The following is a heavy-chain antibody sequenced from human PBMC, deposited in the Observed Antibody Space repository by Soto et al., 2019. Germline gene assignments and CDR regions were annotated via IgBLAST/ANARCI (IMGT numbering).Heavy chain of an antibody. V-gene: IGHV4-61*01. Sequence: QVQLQESGPGLLKPSETLSLTCTVSGVSVSSGSHYWSWIRQPPGKGLEWIGNIYYSGSTNYNPPLKSRVTISVDTSKNQLSLKLSSVTAADTAVYHCARWGYSSGWSFDYWGQGTLVTVSS. D-gene: IGHD6-19*01. CDR1: GVSVSSGSHY. CDR2: IYYSGST. J-gene: IGHJ4*02. CDR3: ARWGYSSGWSFDY.